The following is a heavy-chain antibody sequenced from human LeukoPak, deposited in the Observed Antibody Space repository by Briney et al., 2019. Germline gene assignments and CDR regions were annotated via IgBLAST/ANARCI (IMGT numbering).Heavy chain of an antibody. Sequence: GGSLRLSCAASGFTFSTYWMSWVRQAPGKGLEWVANIKQDGSEKYHVDSVRGRFTISRDNAKNSLYLQMNSLRAEDTAVYYCARGGGDWESPFDYWGQGTLVTVSS. CDR1: GFTFSTYW. D-gene: IGHD2-21*02. CDR2: IKQDGSEK. V-gene: IGHV3-7*01. CDR3: ARGGGDWESPFDY. J-gene: IGHJ4*02.